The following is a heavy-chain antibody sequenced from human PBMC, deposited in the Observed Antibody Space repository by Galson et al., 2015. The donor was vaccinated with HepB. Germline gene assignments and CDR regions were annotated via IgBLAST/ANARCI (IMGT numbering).Heavy chain of an antibody. J-gene: IGHJ5*02. CDR1: GFTFSSYG. V-gene: IGHV3-30*02. D-gene: IGHD4-17*01. Sequence: SLRLSCAASGFTFSSYGMHWVRQAPGKGLEWVAFIRYDGSNKYYADSVKGRFTISRDNSKNTLYLQMNSLRAEDTAVYYCAKTVHYGDAGWFDPWGQGTLVTVSS. CDR3: AKTVHYGDAGWFDP. CDR2: IRYDGSNK.